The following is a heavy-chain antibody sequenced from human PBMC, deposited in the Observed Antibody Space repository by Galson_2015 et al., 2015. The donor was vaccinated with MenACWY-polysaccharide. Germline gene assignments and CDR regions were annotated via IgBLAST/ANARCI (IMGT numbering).Heavy chain of an antibody. V-gene: IGHV4-31*02. CDR1: GGSIGSDNYY. Sequence: VSGGSIGSDNYYWSWIRPFPGRGLQWIGFIYNTGSTYYNPSLKSRVTISGDASKNQFSLNLTSVTSADTAVYYCARDARRGFSNGFDPWGQGIRVIVSS. CDR3: ARDARRGFSNGFDP. J-gene: IGHJ5*02. D-gene: IGHD3-3*01. CDR2: IYNTGST.